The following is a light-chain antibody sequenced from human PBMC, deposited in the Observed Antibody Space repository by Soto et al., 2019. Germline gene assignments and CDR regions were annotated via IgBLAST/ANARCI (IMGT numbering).Light chain of an antibody. CDR1: QSISDR. V-gene: IGKV1-5*01. Sequence: DIQMTQSPSTLSASLLDRVTITFRASQSISDRLAWYQRKPGKAPQLLIFDASSLESGVPSRFSGSGSGTEFTLTISSLQPDDFATYYCQHYSIVWAFGQGTKVDIK. CDR3: QHYSIVWA. CDR2: DAS. J-gene: IGKJ1*01.